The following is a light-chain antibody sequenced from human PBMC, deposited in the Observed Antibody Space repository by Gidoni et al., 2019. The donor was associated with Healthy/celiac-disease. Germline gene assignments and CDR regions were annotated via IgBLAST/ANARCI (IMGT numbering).Light chain of an antibody. J-gene: IGKJ3*01. Sequence: DIQMTQSASSLSASVGDRVTITCRASQSISSYLNWYQQKPGKAPKLLIYAASSLQSGVPSRFSGSGSGTDFTLTIISLQPEDFATYYCQQSYSTPGIFTFXPXTKVDIK. CDR3: QQSYSTPGIFT. CDR2: AAS. V-gene: IGKV1-39*01. CDR1: QSISSY.